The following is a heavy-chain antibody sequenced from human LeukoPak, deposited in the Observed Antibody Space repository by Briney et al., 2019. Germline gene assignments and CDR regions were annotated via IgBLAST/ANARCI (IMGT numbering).Heavy chain of an antibody. D-gene: IGHD3-10*01. CDR3: ARGPLHYYGSGSYRFDY. Sequence: SETLSLTCAVSGGSISSGGYSWSWIRQPPGKGLEWIGYIYHSGSTYYNPSLKSRVTISVDRSKSQFSLKLSSVTAADTAVYYCARGPLHYYGSGSYRFDYWGQGTLVTVSS. J-gene: IGHJ4*02. CDR1: GGSISSGGYS. CDR2: IYHSGST. V-gene: IGHV4-30-2*01.